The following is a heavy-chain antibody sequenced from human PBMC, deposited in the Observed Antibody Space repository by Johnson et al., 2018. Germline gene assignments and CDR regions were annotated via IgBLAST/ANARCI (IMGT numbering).Heavy chain of an antibody. Sequence: QLVESGGGLVQPGXSLRXSCXASGFTFSDHYMDWVRQAPGKGLEWVGRIKDKVNSYTTQYAASVDGRFTISRDDSKNSLYLQMNSLKTEDTAMYYCARGARAFDIWGQGTMVTVSS. CDR3: ARGARAFDI. CDR2: IKDKVNSYTT. J-gene: IGHJ3*02. V-gene: IGHV3-72*01. CDR1: GFTFSDHY.